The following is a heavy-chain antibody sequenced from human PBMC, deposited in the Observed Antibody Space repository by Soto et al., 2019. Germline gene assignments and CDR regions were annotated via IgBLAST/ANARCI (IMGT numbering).Heavy chain of an antibody. V-gene: IGHV4-59*01. Sequence: SETLSLTCNVSGGSIRSYYWNRIRQPPGKTLEWIGDVYYSGSANYNPSLKSRVTISVDMSRNQFSLKLNSVTAADTAVYYCARGSMVRGPTPFDYWGQGTLVTVSS. CDR2: VYYSGSA. CDR3: ARGSMVRGPTPFDY. D-gene: IGHD3-10*01. J-gene: IGHJ4*02. CDR1: GGSIRSYY.